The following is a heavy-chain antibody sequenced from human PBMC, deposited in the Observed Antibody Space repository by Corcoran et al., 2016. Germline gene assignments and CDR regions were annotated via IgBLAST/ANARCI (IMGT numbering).Heavy chain of an antibody. CDR2: IVPSDSYT. D-gene: IGHD6-13*01. V-gene: IGHV5-10-1*03. J-gene: IGHJ6*02. CDR3: ARYGSSSLFYYYYYGMDV. Sequence: EVQLVQSGTEVKKHGESLRISSKGYGYSIISYWISRVRQMPGKGLAWMGRIVPSDSYTNYSPSFQGHVTISADKSISTAYLEWSSLKASDTGMYYCARYGSSSLFYYYYYGMDVWGHGTTVTVSS. CDR1: GYSIISYW.